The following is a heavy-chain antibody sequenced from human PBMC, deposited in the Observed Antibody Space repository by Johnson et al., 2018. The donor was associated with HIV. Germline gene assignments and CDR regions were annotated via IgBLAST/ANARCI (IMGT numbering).Heavy chain of an antibody. V-gene: IGHV3-9*01. Sequence: LVESGGGLVKPGRSLRLSCAASGFTFDDYAMHWVRQAPGKGLEWVSGISWNSGSIGYADSVKGRFTISRDNAKNSLYLQMNSLRAEDTAVYYCARDPSPIVGATYAFDIWGQGTMVTVSS. CDR1: GFTFDDYA. CDR2: ISWNSGSI. CDR3: ARDPSPIVGATYAFDI. J-gene: IGHJ3*02. D-gene: IGHD1-26*01.